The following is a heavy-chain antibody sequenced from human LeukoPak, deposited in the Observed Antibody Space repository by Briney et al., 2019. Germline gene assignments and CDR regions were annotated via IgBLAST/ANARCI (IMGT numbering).Heavy chain of an antibody. D-gene: IGHD3-10*01. Sequence: SETLSLTCTVSGGSISSYYWSWIRQPPGKGLEWIGYIYYSGSTNYNPSLKSRVTISVDTSKNQFSLKLSSVTAADTAVYYCACQYYGSGSYYPAIDCWGQGTLVTVSS. CDR3: ACQYYGSGSYYPAIDC. CDR1: GGSISSYY. V-gene: IGHV4-59*12. CDR2: IYYSGST. J-gene: IGHJ4*02.